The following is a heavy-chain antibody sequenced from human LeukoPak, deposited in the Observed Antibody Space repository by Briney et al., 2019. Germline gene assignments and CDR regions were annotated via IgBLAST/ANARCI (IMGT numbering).Heavy chain of an antibody. CDR2: ISYDGSNK. CDR3: AKRYSSGWYYFDY. J-gene: IGHJ4*02. V-gene: IGHV3-30*18. Sequence: PGGSLRLSCAASGFTFSEYWMIWVRQAPGKGLEWVAVISYDGSNKYYADSVKGRFTISRDNSKNTLYLQMNSLRPEDTAVYYCAKRYSSGWYYFDYWGQGTLVTVSS. D-gene: IGHD6-19*01. CDR1: GFTFSEYW.